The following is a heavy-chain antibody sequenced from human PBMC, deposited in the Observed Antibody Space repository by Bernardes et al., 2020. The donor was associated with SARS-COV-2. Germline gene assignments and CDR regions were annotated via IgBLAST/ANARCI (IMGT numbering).Heavy chain of an antibody. Sequence: SETLSLTCSVSGASINSFCYDWAWFLQPAGKGLEWIGRISTRGGTKYNPYLKNRLTISMDTSKKQISLKLSSVAAADTAVYYCARVPFYYFGSENYGWFDPWGLGILVTVSS. J-gene: IGHJ5*02. V-gene: IGHV4-61*02. D-gene: IGHD3-10*01. CDR2: ISTRGGT. CDR3: ARVPFYYFGSENYGWFDP. CDR1: GASINSFCYD.